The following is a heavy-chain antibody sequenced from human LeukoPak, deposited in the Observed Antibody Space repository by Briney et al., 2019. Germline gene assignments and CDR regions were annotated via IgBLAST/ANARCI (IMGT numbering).Heavy chain of an antibody. J-gene: IGHJ4*02. CDR3: ASRLSKLLWFGEFPLDY. V-gene: IGHV1-2*06. CDR2: INPNSGGT. Sequence: ASVKVSCKASGYTFTGYYMHWVRQAPGQGLEWMGRINPNSGGTNYAQKFQGRVTMTRDTSISTAYMELSRLRSDDTAVYYWASRLSKLLWFGEFPLDYWGQGTLVTVSS. D-gene: IGHD3-10*01. CDR1: GYTFTGYY.